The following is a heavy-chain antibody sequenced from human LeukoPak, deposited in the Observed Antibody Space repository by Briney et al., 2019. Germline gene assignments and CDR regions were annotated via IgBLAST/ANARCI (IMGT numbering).Heavy chain of an antibody. CDR1: GFTFRSYA. V-gene: IGHV3-30*01. J-gene: IGHJ4*02. CDR2: ISNDGDYK. CDR3: ARGDINWNRSYFDY. D-gene: IGHD1-1*01. Sequence: GGSLRLSCAASGFTFRSYAMHWVRQAPGKGLEWVALISNDGDYKYYADSVKGRFTISRDNSKYTFYLQMNSLRAEDTALYYCARGDINWNRSYFDYWGQGTLVTVSS.